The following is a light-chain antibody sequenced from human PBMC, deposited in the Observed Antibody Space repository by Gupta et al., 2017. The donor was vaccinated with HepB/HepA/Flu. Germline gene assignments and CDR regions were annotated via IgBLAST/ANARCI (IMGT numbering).Light chain of an antibody. J-gene: IGLJ2*01. CDR3: NSFTSSSTLV. Sequence: QSALTQPAYVSGSPGQSIIISCTGTSSDVGLYDFFSWYQQHPGRAPKLIIYDVYNRPSGISDRFSGSKSGNTASLTISGLQAEDEAYYYCNSFTSSSTLVFGGGTKVTVL. V-gene: IGLV2-14*03. CDR1: SSDVGLYDF. CDR2: DVY.